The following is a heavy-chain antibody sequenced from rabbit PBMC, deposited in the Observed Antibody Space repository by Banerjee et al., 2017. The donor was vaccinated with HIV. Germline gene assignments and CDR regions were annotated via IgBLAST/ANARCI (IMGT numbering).Heavy chain of an antibody. CDR1: GLDFSSSYW. J-gene: IGHJ4*01. Sequence: QEQLVESGGDLVKPRASLTLTCKASGLDFSSSYWICWVRQAPGKGLEWIACIDVSSSGSTYYASWAKGRFTISKTSSTTVTLQMTSLTAADTATYFCARDLAGVIGWNFNLWGPGTLVTVS. D-gene: IGHD4-1*01. CDR2: IDVSSSGST. CDR3: ARDLAGVIGWNFNL. V-gene: IGHV1S45*01.